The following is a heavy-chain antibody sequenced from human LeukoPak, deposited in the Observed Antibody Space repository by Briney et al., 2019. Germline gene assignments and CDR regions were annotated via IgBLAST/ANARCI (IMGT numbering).Heavy chain of an antibody. CDR2: IYYSGST. V-gene: IGHV4-30-4*01. Sequence: PSETLSLTCTVSGGSISSGDYYWSWIRQPPGKGLEWIAYIYYSGSTYYNPSLKSRVTISVDTSKNQFSLKLRSVTAADTAVYYCARYSGSYSLDYWGQGILATVSS. J-gene: IGHJ4*02. D-gene: IGHD1-26*01. CDR3: ARYSGSYSLDY. CDR1: GGSISSGDYY.